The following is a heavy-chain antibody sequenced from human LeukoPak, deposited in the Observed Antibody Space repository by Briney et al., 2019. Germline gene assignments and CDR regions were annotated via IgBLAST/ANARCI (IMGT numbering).Heavy chain of an antibody. D-gene: IGHD3-10*01. Sequence: GGSLRLSCAASGFTFSNNWMSWVRQAPGKGLEWVANIKEDGSEKYYVDSVKGRFTISRDNAKNSLYLQMNSLRAEDTAVYYCARVLRFGSYKFDYWGQGTLVTVSS. CDR1: GFTFSNNW. CDR2: IKEDGSEK. V-gene: IGHV3-7*01. J-gene: IGHJ4*02. CDR3: ARVLRFGSYKFDY.